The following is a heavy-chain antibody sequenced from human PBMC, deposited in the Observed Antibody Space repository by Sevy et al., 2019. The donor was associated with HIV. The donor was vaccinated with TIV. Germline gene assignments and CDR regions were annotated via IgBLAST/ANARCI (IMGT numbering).Heavy chain of an antibody. CDR1: GYNFRSYN. D-gene: IGHD3-16*01. J-gene: IGHJ4*02. Sequence: ASVKVSCKVSGYNFRSYNMNWVRQAPGQGLEWMGWINTNTGNPTYVQGFTGRFVFSLDTSVSTAYLEISSLKAEDTAVYDCARELGPFDYWGQGTRVTVSS. CDR3: ARELGPFDY. CDR2: INTNTGNP. V-gene: IGHV7-4-1*02.